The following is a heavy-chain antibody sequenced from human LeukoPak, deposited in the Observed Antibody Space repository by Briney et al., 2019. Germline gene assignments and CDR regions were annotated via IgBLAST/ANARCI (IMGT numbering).Heavy chain of an antibody. Sequence: ASVKVSCKASGYTFTSYGISWVRRAPGQGLEWMGWISAYNGNTNYAQKLQGRVTMTTDTSTGTAYMELRSLRSDDTAVYYCARDRSGYDSDYYYYYMDVWGKGTTVTVSS. D-gene: IGHD5-12*01. V-gene: IGHV1-18*01. CDR2: ISAYNGNT. CDR3: ARDRSGYDSDYYYYYMDV. J-gene: IGHJ6*03. CDR1: GYTFTSYG.